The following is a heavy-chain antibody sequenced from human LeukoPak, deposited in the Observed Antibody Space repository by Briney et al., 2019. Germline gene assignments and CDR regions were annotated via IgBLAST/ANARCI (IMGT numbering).Heavy chain of an antibody. CDR3: ARHGTDY. V-gene: IGHV4-59*08. CDR2: IYYGGST. J-gene: IGHJ4*02. CDR1: VDSLSGYY. Sequence: PPETLSLSCTLSVDSLSGYYWSSIRHPPGKGLEWIGYIYYGGSTNYIPSLKSRVTMSVVKSKNLFSLNLSSVTAAYAAVYYCARHGTDYWGQGTLVTVSP.